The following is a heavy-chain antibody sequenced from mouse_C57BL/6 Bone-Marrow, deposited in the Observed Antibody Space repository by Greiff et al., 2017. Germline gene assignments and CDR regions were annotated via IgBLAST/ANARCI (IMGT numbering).Heavy chain of an antibody. CDR3: ARNGLGFYFDY. J-gene: IGHJ2*01. V-gene: IGHV3-1*01. Sequence: EVMLVESGPGMVKPSQSLSLTCTVTGYSITSGYDWHWIRHFPGNKLEWMGYISYSGSTNYNPSLKSRISITHDTSKNHFFLKLNSVTTEDTATYYCARNGLGFYFDYWGQGTTLTVSS. CDR1: GYSITSGYD. CDR2: ISYSGST.